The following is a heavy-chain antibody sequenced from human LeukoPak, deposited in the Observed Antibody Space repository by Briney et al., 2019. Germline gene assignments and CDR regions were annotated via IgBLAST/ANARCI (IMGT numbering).Heavy chain of an antibody. V-gene: IGHV3-7*01. Sequence: PTGGSLRLSCVASGFTFRTDWMSWVRHAPGKGPEWVASIKDDGSEIYYVDSVRGRFTISRDNAKNSLYLQMNSLRAEDTAVYYCAREWNWGQGSLVTVSS. CDR2: IKDDGSEI. CDR1: GFTFRTDW. CDR3: AREWN. J-gene: IGHJ4*02.